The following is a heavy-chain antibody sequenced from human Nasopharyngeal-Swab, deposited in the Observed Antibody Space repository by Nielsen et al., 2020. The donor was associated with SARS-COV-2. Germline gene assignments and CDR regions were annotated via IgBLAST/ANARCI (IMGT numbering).Heavy chain of an antibody. CDR1: GGSVRSNDW. D-gene: IGHD2-2*02. CDR3: ARGHLVVVPSPILGLGPFFYSFYLDV. J-gene: IGHJ6*03. Sequence: SETLSLTCAVSGGSVRSNDWWTWFRQSPGKGLEWIGEVSHSGSTTYSPSLNSRVTLSMDKSRRQFSLRLASVSAADTAVYFCARGHLVVVPSPILGLGPFFYSFYLDVWGKGTTVIVSS. CDR2: VSHSGST. V-gene: IGHV4-4*02.